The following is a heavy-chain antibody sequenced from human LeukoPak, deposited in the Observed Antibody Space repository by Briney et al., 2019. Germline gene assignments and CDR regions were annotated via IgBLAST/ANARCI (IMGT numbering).Heavy chain of an antibody. D-gene: IGHD6-13*01. J-gene: IGHJ4*02. CDR2: INSDGSGT. CDR1: GFTFSSYW. CDR3: ATEGIAAAGIY. Sequence: GGSLRLSCAASGFTFSSYWMHWVRHAPGKGLVWVSRINSDGSGTSYADSVKGRFTISRDNAKNTLYLQMNSLRAEDTAVYYCATEGIAAAGIYWGQGTLVTVSS. V-gene: IGHV3-74*01.